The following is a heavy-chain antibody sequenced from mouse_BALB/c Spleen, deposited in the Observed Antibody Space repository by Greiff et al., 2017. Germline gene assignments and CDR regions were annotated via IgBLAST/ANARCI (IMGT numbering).Heavy chain of an antibody. CDR1: GFTFSSFG. V-gene: IGHV5-17*02. D-gene: IGHD2-4*01. CDR3: AREYDYDYAMDY. Sequence: EVMLVESGGGLVQPGGSRKLSCAASGFTFSSFGMHWVRQAPEKGLEWVAYISSGSSTIYYADTVKGRFTISRDNPKNTLFLQMTSLRSEDTAMYYCAREYDYDYAMDYWGQGTSVTVSS. CDR2: ISSGSSTI. J-gene: IGHJ4*01.